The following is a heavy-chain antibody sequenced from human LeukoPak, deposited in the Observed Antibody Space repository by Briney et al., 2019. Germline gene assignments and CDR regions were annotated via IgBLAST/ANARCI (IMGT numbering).Heavy chain of an antibody. V-gene: IGHV4-4*07. CDR2: IYTSGRT. Sequence: SETLSLTCTVSGGSLSSYYWSWVRQPAGKGLEWIGRIYTSGRTNYNPSLKSRVTMSVDTSKNQFSLKLSSVTAADTAVYYCARDLGGYDKRTNWFDPWGQGTLVTVSS. CDR1: GGSLSSYY. CDR3: ARDLGGYDKRTNWFDP. D-gene: IGHD5-12*01. J-gene: IGHJ5*02.